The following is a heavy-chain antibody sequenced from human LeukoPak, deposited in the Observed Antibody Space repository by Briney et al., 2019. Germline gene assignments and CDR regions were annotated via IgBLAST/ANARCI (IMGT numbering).Heavy chain of an antibody. CDR1: GYTFTSYG. CDR2: INPNSGGT. CDR3: ARLPGYCSSTSCPPYYYGMDV. V-gene: IGHV1-2*02. J-gene: IGHJ6*02. Sequence: ASVKVSCKASGYTFTSYGISWVRQAPGQGLEWMGWINPNSGGTNYAQKFQGRVTMTRDTSISTAYMELSRLRSDDTAVYYCARLPGYCSSTSCPPYYYGMDVWGQGTTVTVSS. D-gene: IGHD2-2*01.